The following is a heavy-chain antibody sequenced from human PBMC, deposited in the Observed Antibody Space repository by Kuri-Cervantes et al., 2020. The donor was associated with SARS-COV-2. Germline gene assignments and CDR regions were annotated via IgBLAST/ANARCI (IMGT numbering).Heavy chain of an antibody. Sequence: GESLKISCAASGFTFSSYAMSWVRQAPGKGLEWVSAISGSCGSTYYADSVKGRFTISRDNSKNTLYLQMNSLRAEDTAVYYCAKDSVVGSGWFFDYWGQGTLVTVSS. J-gene: IGHJ4*02. CDR2: ISGSCGST. CDR3: AKDSVVGSGWFFDY. D-gene: IGHD6-19*01. CDR1: GFTFSSYA. V-gene: IGHV3-23*01.